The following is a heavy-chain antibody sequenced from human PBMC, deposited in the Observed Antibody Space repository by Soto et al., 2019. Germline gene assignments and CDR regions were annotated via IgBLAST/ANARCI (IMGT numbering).Heavy chain of an antibody. CDR1: DGSIISGGYY. CDR3: ARALTTVTLFVP. CDR2: IYYSGST. J-gene: IGHJ5*02. V-gene: IGHV4-31*03. D-gene: IGHD4-17*01. Sequence: PSETLSLTCTVSDGSIISGGYYWSWIRQHPGKGLEWIGYIYYSGSTYYNPSLKSRVTISVDTSKNQFSLKLSSVTAADTAVYYCARALTTVTLFVPWGQGTLVTSPQ.